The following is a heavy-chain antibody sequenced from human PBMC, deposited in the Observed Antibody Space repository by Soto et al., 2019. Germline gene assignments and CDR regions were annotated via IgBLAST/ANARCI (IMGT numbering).Heavy chain of an antibody. CDR2: IYYSGRT. Sequence: SETLSLTCTVSGGSISSYYWSWIRQPPGKGLEWIGYIYYSGRTNYNPSLKSRVTISIDTSKNQFSLKLSSVTAAETAVYYCARFGAAGHFDYWGQGTLVTVSS. CDR3: ARFGAAGHFDY. J-gene: IGHJ4*02. CDR1: GGSISSYY. V-gene: IGHV4-59*01. D-gene: IGHD6-13*01.